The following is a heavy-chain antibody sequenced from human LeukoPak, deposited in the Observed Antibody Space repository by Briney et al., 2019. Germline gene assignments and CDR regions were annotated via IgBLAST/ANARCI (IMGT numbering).Heavy chain of an antibody. J-gene: IGHJ4*02. CDR1: GGSISSYY. CDR2: IYTSGST. CDR3: AREDFTIFGVVKYYFDY. V-gene: IGHV4-4*07. Sequence: SETLSLTCTVSGGSISSYYWSWIRQPAGKGLEWIGRIYTSGSTNYNPSLKSRVTMSVDTSKNQFSLKLSSVTAADTAVYYCAREDFTIFGVVKYYFDYWGQGTLVTVSS. D-gene: IGHD3-3*01.